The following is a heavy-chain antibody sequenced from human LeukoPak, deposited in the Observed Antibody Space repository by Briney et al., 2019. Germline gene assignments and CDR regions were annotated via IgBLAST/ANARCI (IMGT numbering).Heavy chain of an antibody. CDR1: GFTFSRYG. V-gene: IGHV3-33*01. J-gene: IGHJ4*02. Sequence: GGSLRLSCAASGFTFSRYGMHWVRQAPGKGLEWVAIIWSDGSNKYYAGSVKGRFTISRDNSKNTLYLQMNSLRAEDTAVYYCARDADSGGYYSYFDCWGQGTLVTVSS. D-gene: IGHD3-22*01. CDR3: ARDADSGGYYSYFDC. CDR2: IWSDGSNK.